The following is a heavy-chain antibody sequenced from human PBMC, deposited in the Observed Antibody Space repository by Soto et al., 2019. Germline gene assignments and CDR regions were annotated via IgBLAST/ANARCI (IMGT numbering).Heavy chain of an antibody. J-gene: IGHJ6*02. D-gene: IGHD6-19*01. Sequence: QVQLVQSGAEVKKPGSSVKVSCKASGGTFSSYAISWVRQAPGQGLEWMGGIIPIFGTANYAQKFQRRVTITADESTSTAYMELXSLRSXXXXXXYXXXIAVAALAGMDVWGQXTXXTVSS. CDR3: XXIAVAALAGMDV. CDR2: IIPIFGTA. V-gene: IGHV1-69*01. CDR1: GGTFSSYA.